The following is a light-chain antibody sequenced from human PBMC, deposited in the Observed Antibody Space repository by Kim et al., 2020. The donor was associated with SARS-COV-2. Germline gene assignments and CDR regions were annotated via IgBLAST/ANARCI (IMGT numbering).Light chain of an antibody. J-gene: IGKJ2*01. CDR3: QQYKNYPHT. CDR2: TAS. CDR1: QRINNW. Sequence: GSVGDRVTITCRASQRINNWLAWYQQKPGKAPKLLIYTASTLENGVPSRFSGSGSGTEFTLTISSLQPDDFATYYCQQYKNYPHTFGQGTKLEI. V-gene: IGKV1-5*03.